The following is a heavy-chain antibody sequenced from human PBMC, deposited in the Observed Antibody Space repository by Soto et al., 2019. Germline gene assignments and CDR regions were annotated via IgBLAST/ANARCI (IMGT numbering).Heavy chain of an antibody. CDR1: GGSITGYY. Sequence: QVQLQESGPGLVKPSETLSLTCTVSGGSITGYYWSWIRQPAGKRLEWIGRIYYSGNTYYNPSLKTRVTMSADTSKNQFSLKLTSVTAADTAVYYCGRGGGSTVDYWGRVTLVTVS. CDR2: IYYSGNT. D-gene: IGHD2-2*01. V-gene: IGHV4-4*07. CDR3: GRGGGSTVDY. J-gene: IGHJ4*02.